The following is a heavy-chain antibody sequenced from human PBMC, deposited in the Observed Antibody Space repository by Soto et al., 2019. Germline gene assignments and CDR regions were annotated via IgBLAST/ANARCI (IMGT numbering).Heavy chain of an antibody. CDR2: INAGNGNT. V-gene: IGHV1-3*01. CDR3: ARAYNYYDSSGPFRY. CDR1: GYTFTSYA. J-gene: IGHJ4*02. D-gene: IGHD3-22*01. Sequence: ASVKVSCKASGYTFTSYAMHWVRQAPGQRLEWMGWINAGNGNTKYSQKFQGRVTITRDTSASTAYMELSSLRSEDTAVYYCARAYNYYDSSGPFRYWGQGTLVTVSS.